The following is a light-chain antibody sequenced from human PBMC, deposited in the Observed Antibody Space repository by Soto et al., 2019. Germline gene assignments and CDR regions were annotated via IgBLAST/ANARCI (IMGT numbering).Light chain of an antibody. CDR1: QSLVHRDGNTY. Sequence: DIVMTQAPLSSPVTLGQPASISCRSSQSLVHRDGNTYLNWLHHRPGQPPRLLLYLVSRRFSGVPDSFSGSGAGTDFTLKISRVEPEDVGFYYCMQATQFPQVTFGQGTRLEIK. J-gene: IGKJ5*01. V-gene: IGKV2-24*01. CDR3: MQATQFPQVT. CDR2: LVS.